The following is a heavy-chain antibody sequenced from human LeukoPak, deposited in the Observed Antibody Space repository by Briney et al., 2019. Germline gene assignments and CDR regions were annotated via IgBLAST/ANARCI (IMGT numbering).Heavy chain of an antibody. V-gene: IGHV5-51*01. CDR1: GYSFTSYW. Sequence: GESLKISCKGSGYSFTSYWIGWVRQMPGKGLEWVAIIYPGDSDTRYSPSFQGQVTISADKSISTAYLQWSSLKASDTAMYYCARQGRKSYCSGGSCSTGWFDPWGQGTLVTVSS. J-gene: IGHJ5*02. D-gene: IGHD2-15*01. CDR3: ARQGRKSYCSGGSCSTGWFDP. CDR2: IYPGDSDT.